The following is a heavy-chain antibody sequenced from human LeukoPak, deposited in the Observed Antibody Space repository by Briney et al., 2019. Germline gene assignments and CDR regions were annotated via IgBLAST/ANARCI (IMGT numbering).Heavy chain of an antibody. J-gene: IGHJ4*02. CDR3: ITPLPYSAQ. V-gene: IGHV3-15*07. CDR1: GFTFSNAY. D-gene: IGHD2-21*01. CDR2: IKPKTDGETT. Sequence: GGSLRLSCAASGFTFSNAYMNWVRQAPGKGLEWVGRIKPKTDGETTEYAAPVKGRFSISRDDSKNMLYLQMNSPKTEDTAVYYCITPLPYSAQGGQGTLVTVSS.